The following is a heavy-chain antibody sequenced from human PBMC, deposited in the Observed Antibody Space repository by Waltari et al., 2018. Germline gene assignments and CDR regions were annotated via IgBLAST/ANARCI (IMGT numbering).Heavy chain of an antibody. Sequence: QVQLQQWGAGLLKPSETLSLTCAVYGGSFSGYYWSWIRQPPGKGLEWIGEINHSGSTNYNPSLKSRVTISVDTSKNQFSLKLSSVTAADTAVYYCARHQYYDILTGYYPNYYYYYGMDVWGQGTTVTVSS. D-gene: IGHD3-9*01. CDR3: ARHQYYDILTGYYPNYYYYYGMDV. J-gene: IGHJ6*02. CDR1: GGSFSGYY. V-gene: IGHV4-34*01. CDR2: INHSGST.